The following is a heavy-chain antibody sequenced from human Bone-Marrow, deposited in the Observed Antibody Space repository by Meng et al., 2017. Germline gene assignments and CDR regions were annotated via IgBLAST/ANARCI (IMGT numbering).Heavy chain of an antibody. D-gene: IGHD3-16*01. J-gene: IGHJ4*02. CDR1: GFIFSSYE. CDR3: ARAGNVGVDY. CDR2: ISSSGSTI. Sequence: GGSLRLSCAASGFIFSSYEMNWVRQAPGKGLEWVSYISSSGSTIYYADSVKGRFTISRDNAKNSLYLQMNRLSAEETSVYYCARAGNVGVDYWGQGTLVTVSS. V-gene: IGHV3-48*03.